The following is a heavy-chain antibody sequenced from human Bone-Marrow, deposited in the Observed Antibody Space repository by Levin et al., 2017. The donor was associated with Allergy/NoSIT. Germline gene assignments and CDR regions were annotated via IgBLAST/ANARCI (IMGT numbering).Heavy chain of an antibody. CDR1: GFTFGSYV. J-gene: IGHJ4*02. CDR2: IGTTGAGT. CDR3: ATREACVD. V-gene: IGHV3-23*01. Sequence: PGGSLRLSCAASGFTFGSYVMTWVRQAPGKGLEWVSTIGTTGAGTHYADSVKGRFIISRDNSEGILYLQLNSLRADDTAVYFCATREACVDWGRGTQVVVSP.